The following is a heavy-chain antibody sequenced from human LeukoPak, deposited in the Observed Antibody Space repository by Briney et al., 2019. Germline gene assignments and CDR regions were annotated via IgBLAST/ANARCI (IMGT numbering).Heavy chain of an antibody. CDR1: GLTFSGHA. Sequence: GGSLRLSCAASGLTFSGHAMSWVRQVPGRGLEWVSVISGSGATTSYADSVKGRFTISRDNSKNTMFLQMSGLRAEDTAVYYCALNSEGRGSRYGMDVWGQGTTVTVTS. J-gene: IGHJ6*02. CDR2: ISGSGATT. D-gene: IGHD1-26*01. CDR3: ALNSEGRGSRYGMDV. V-gene: IGHV3-23*01.